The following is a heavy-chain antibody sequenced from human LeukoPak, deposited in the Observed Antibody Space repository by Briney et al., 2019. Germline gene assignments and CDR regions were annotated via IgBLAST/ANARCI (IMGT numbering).Heavy chain of an antibody. V-gene: IGHV4-59*01. D-gene: IGHD3-10*01. CDR2: IHYTGST. CDR3: ARGGYYGSGNDFRFDP. J-gene: IGHJ5*02. CDR1: GGSISSYC. Sequence: SETLSLTCTVSGGSISSYCWSWIRQPPGKGLECIGYIHYTGSTNYNPSLKSRVTISVDTSKNQFSLKLNSVTAADTAVYYCARGGYYGSGNDFRFDPWGQGTLVTVS.